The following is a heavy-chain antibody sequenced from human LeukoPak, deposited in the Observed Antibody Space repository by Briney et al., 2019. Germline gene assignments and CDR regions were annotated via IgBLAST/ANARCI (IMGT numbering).Heavy chain of an antibody. J-gene: IGHJ3*01. Sequence: PGGSLRLSCAASGFAFHAYGVNWVRQAPGNGLEWLGCNRTKTYGETTAYAASVRGRFSISRDDSTHMAYLQMNSLKIEDTALYYCAREPMGDYFGTESDDGSDVWGQGTMVTVSS. CDR2: NRTKTYGETT. V-gene: IGHV3-49*04. CDR3: AREPMGDYFGTESDDGSDV. CDR1: GFAFHAYG. D-gene: IGHD3/OR15-3a*01.